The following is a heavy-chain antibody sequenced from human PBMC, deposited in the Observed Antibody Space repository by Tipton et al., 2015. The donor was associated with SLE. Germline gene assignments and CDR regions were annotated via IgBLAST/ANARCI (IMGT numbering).Heavy chain of an antibody. J-gene: IGHJ6*02. CDR2: ISGDNDNT. CDR1: GYTFTNYG. D-gene: IGHD1-1*01. CDR3: ARETTETRDGLDV. Sequence: QVQLVQSGAEVKKPGASVKVSCKASGYTFTNYGISWVRQAPGQGLEWMGWISGDNDNTNYAQRLQGRVTMTRDTSMNTAYMELRNLRSDDTAVYYCARETTETRDGLDVWGQGTTVTVSS. V-gene: IGHV1-18*01.